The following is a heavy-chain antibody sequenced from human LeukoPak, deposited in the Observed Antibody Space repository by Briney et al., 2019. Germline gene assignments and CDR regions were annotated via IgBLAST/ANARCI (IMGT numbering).Heavy chain of an antibody. CDR3: AKVRDSSGYYEDDAFDI. Sequence: GGSLRLSCAASGFTFSSYSMNWVRQAPGKGLEWVSAISGSGGSTYYADSVKGRFTISRDNSKNTLYLQMNSLRAEDTAVYYCAKVRDSSGYYEDDAFDIWGQGTMVTVSS. CDR1: GFTFSSYS. D-gene: IGHD3-22*01. J-gene: IGHJ3*02. V-gene: IGHV3-23*01. CDR2: ISGSGGST.